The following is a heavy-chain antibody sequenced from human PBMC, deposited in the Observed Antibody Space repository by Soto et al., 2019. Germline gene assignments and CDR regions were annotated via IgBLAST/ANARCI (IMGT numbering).Heavy chain of an antibody. CDR3: ARHATYYDILSGYYFDY. CDR1: GYTFSSYR. V-gene: IGHV5-51*01. D-gene: IGHD3-9*01. CDR2: ISPGDSDT. J-gene: IGHJ4*02. Sequence: GESLKISCKGSGYTFSSYRIGWVRQVPGKGLEWMGIISPGDSDTKYSQSFQGQVTISADKSISTAYLQWNSLRASDTAMYYCARHATYYDILSGYYFDYWGQGTLVTVSS.